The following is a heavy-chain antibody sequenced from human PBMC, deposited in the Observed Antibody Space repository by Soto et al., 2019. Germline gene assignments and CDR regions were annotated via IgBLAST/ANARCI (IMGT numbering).Heavy chain of an antibody. V-gene: IGHV4-59*01. J-gene: IGHJ2*01. D-gene: IGHD3-22*01. CDR2: IYYSRST. CDR3: AIDSESSGYSTSWYFDL. Sequence: PQEKLSHTCTVSAGSPSSCCRSCFRQPPGKGLDWIGYIYYSRSTNYNPSLKTRVTISVDTSKTQFSLKLSSVTAADTAVYYCAIDSESSGYSTSWYFDLWGRCPLVSVS. CDR1: AGSPSSCC.